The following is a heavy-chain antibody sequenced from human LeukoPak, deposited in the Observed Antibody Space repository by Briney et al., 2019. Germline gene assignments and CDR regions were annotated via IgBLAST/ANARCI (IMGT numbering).Heavy chain of an antibody. CDR3: AKEYSSSGYFDY. CDR1: GFTFSTYA. V-gene: IGHV3-23*01. J-gene: IGHJ4*02. Sequence: PAGSLRLSCAASGFTFSTYAISWVRQAPGKGLEWVSAISGSGAKTYYADSVKGRFTITRDNSKNTLYLQMNSLRAEDTAVYYCAKEYSSSGYFDYWGQGTLVTVSS. D-gene: IGHD6-13*01. CDR2: ISGSGAKT.